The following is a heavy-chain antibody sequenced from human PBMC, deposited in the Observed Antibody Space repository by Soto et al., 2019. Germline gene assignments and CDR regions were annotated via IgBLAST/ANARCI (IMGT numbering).Heavy chain of an antibody. D-gene: IGHD2-15*01. CDR2: ISSSSTTK. CDR3: ARDGCSGSNCLNWFDP. Sequence: EVQLVESDGGLVQPAGSLKLSCAASGFTFSSYSMNWVRQAPGKGLEWVSYISSSSTTKYYADSVKGRFTISRDNAKKSLYLQMNSLRAEDTAVYYCARDGCSGSNCLNWFDPWGQGTLVTVSS. V-gene: IGHV3-48*01. CDR1: GFTFSSYS. J-gene: IGHJ5*02.